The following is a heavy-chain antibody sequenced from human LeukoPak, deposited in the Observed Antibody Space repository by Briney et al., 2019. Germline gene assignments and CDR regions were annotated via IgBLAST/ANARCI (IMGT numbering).Heavy chain of an antibody. V-gene: IGHV4-30-4*01. J-gene: IGHJ6*02. CDR1: GGSISSGDYY. Sequence: PSETLSLTCTVSGGSISSGDYYWSWIRQPPGKGLEWIGYIYYSGSTYYNPSLKSRVTISVDTSKNQFSLKLSSVTAADTAVYYCARGRRPRGVTMVRGVITGMDVWGQGTTVTVSS. CDR2: IYYSGST. D-gene: IGHD3-10*01. CDR3: ARGRRPRGVTMVRGVITGMDV.